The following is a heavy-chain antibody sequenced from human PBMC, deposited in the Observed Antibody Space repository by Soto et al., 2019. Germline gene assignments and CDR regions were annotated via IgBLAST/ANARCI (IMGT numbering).Heavy chain of an antibody. D-gene: IGHD5-12*01. CDR2: ISSSSSYT. CDR1: GFTFSDYY. CDR3: AKAKEPRGYSGYDSYYFDY. Sequence: GGPLRLSCAASGFTFSDYYMSWIRQAPGKGLEWVSYISSSSSYTNYADSVKGRFTISRDNAKNSLYLQMNSLRAEDTAVYYCAKAKEPRGYSGYDSYYFDYWGQGTLVTVSS. V-gene: IGHV3-11*05. J-gene: IGHJ4*02.